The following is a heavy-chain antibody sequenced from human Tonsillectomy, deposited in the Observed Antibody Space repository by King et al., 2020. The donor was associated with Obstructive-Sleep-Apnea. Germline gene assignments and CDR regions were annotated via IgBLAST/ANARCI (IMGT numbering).Heavy chain of an antibody. J-gene: IGHJ6*02. Sequence: VQLQQWGAGLLKPSETLSLTCAVYGGSFSGYYWSWIRQPPGKGLEWIGEINHSGSTNYNPSLKSRVTISVDTSKNQFSRNLSSVTAADTAVYYCARGQVGYSYGYRTYYYGMDVWGQGTTVTVSS. CDR2: INHSGST. CDR1: GGSFSGYY. CDR3: ARGQVGYSYGYRTYYYGMDV. V-gene: IGHV4-34*01. D-gene: IGHD5-18*01.